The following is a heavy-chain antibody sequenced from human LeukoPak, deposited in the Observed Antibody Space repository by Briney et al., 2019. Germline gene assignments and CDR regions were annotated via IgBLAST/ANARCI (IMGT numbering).Heavy chain of an antibody. J-gene: IGHJ6*03. CDR1: GFTFSSYG. CDR3: AKDAHYGDYDYYYYYMDV. Sequence: GGSLRLSCAASGFTFSSYGMHWVRQAPGKGLEWVAVISYDGSNKYYVDSVKGRFTISRDNSKNTLYLQMNSLRAEDTAVYYCAKDAHYGDYDYYYYYMDVWGKGTTVTVSS. D-gene: IGHD4-17*01. CDR2: ISYDGSNK. V-gene: IGHV3-30*18.